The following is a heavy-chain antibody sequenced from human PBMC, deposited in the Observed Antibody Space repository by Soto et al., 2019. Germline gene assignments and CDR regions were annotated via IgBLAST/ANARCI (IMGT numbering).Heavy chain of an antibody. Sequence: SETLSLTCTVSGGSISSGGYYWSWIRQHPGKCLEWIGYIYYSGSTYYNPSLKSRVTISVDTSKNQFSLKLSSVTASDTAVYYCARVGGINWFDPWGQGTLVTVSS. J-gene: IGHJ5*02. CDR3: ARVGGINWFDP. V-gene: IGHV4-31*03. CDR2: IYYSGST. D-gene: IGHD1-20*01. CDR1: GGSISSGGYY.